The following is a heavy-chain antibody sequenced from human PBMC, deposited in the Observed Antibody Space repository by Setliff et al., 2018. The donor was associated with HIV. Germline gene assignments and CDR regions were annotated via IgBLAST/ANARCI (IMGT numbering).Heavy chain of an antibody. D-gene: IGHD3-3*01. J-gene: IGHJ5*02. CDR2: ISGSGDST. V-gene: IGHV3-23*01. CDR1: GFTFTGYW. CDR3: AKAQWLLSHWGFDP. Sequence: GGSLRLSCAASGFTFTGYWMSWVRQAPGKGLEWVSAISGSGDSTFYADSVQGRFTISRDNSKNTLYLQMNSLRAEDTAVYYCAKAQWLLSHWGFDPWGQGTLVTVSS.